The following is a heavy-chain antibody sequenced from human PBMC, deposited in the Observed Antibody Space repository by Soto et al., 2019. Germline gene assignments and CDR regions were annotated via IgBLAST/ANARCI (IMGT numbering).Heavy chain of an antibody. V-gene: IGHV3-7*01. CDR1: GFTFSSYW. Sequence: GGSLRLSCAASGFTFSSYWMSWVRQAPGKGLEWVANIKQDGSEKYYVDSVKGRFTISRDNAKNSLYLQMNSLRAEDTAVYYGESLGLELQIADYWGQGILVNVS. J-gene: IGHJ4*02. D-gene: IGHD1-7*01. CDR2: IKQDGSEK. CDR3: ESLGLELQIADY.